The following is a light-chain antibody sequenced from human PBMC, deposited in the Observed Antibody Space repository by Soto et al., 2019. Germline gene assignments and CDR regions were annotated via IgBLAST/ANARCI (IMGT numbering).Light chain of an antibody. CDR3: QQYGSSPLT. CDR2: GAS. CDR1: QSVSSSY. V-gene: IGKV3-20*01. Sequence: EIVLTQSPGTLSFSPGERATLSCRPSQSVSSSYLAWYQQKPGQAPRLLIYGASSRATGIPDRFSGSGSGTDFTLTISRLEPEDFAVYYCQQYGSSPLTFGGGTKVDIK. J-gene: IGKJ4*01.